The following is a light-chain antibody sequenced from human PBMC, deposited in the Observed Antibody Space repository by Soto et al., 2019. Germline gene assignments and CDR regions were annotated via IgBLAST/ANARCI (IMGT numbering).Light chain of an antibody. V-gene: IGKV1-5*01. CDR1: QSINNW. CDR2: DAF. J-gene: IGKJ4*01. CDR3: QQFKTSSLT. Sequence: DIQMTQSPSTLSASVGDRVTITCRASQSINNWLAWYQQKPGKAPKLLLFDAFNLESGVPFRFSGSGFGTEFTLTISSLQPDDSATYYCQQFKTSSLTFGGGTKVEI.